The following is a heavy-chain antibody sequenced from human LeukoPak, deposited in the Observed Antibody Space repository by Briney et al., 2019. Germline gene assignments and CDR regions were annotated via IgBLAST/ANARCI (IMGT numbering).Heavy chain of an antibody. CDR3: AKCSDKYSSGWDDGFDI. V-gene: IGHV3-48*02. Sequence: PGGSLRLSCAASGFTFSSYSMNWVRQAPGKGLEWVSKITSSSSTAFYADSVKGRFTISRDNSNNTVYLHMTSLRDEDTALYYCAKCSDKYSSGWDDGFDIWGQGTLVTVSS. CDR1: GFTFSSYS. J-gene: IGHJ3*02. D-gene: IGHD6-19*01. CDR2: ITSSSSTA.